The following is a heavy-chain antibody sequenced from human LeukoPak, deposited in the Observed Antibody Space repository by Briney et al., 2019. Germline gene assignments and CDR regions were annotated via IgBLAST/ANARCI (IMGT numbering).Heavy chain of an antibody. CDR3: TTALWLDITMIVAGQAFDI. CDR1: GFTFSNAW. D-gene: IGHD3-22*01. J-gene: IGHJ3*02. Sequence: MPGGSLRLSCAASGFTFSNAWMSWVRQAPGKGLEWVGRIKSKTDGGTTDYAAPVKGRFTISRDDSKKTLYLQMNSLKTEDTAVYYCTTALWLDITMIVAGQAFDIWGQGTMVTVSS. CDR2: IKSKTDGGTT. V-gene: IGHV3-15*01.